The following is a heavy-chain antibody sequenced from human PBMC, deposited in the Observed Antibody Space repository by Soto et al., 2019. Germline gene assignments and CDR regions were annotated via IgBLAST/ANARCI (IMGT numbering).Heavy chain of an antibody. Sequence: ASVKVSCKASGGSLGNSAINWVRQTPGQGLEWLGGFIPVYRTLNYAQKFQGRVTITADESTGTAYMTLSSLASDDTAVYYCATGVIWIGYFTVDSWGQGTRVTVSS. CDR3: ATGVIWIGYFTVDS. CDR1: GGSLGNSA. V-gene: IGHV1-69*13. CDR2: FIPVYRTL. D-gene: IGHD3-3*01. J-gene: IGHJ4*02.